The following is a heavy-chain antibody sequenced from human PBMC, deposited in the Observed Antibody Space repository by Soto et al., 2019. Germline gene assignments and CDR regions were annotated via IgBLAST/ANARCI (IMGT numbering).Heavy chain of an antibody. CDR1: GYSISTAYY. CDR2: IHHSDST. J-gene: IGHJ1*01. CDR3: ASPGSTFSH. V-gene: IGHV4-38-2*02. Sequence: PSETLSLTCTVSGYSISTAYYWVWIRQPPGKGLEWIGSIHHSDSTYYNPSLKSRVTMSLDTSKNQFSLNLSSVTAADTAVYYCASPGSTFSHWGQGTLVTVSS. D-gene: IGHD3-10*01.